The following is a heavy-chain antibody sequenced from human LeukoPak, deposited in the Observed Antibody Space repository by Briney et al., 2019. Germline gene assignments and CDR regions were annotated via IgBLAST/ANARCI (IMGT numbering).Heavy chain of an antibody. CDR3: ARDKGGTMGPLWYFDY. CDR1: GFTFSSYS. Sequence: GGSLRLSCAASGFTFSSYSMNWVRQAPGKGLEWVSYISSSSSTIYYADSVKGRFTISRDNAKNSLYLQMNSLRAEDTAVYYCARDKGGTMGPLWYFDYWGQGTLVTVSS. CDR2: ISSSSSTI. V-gene: IGHV3-48*04. J-gene: IGHJ4*02. D-gene: IGHD3-10*01.